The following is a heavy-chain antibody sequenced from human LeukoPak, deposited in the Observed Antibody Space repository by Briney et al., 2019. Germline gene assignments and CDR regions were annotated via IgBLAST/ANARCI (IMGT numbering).Heavy chain of an antibody. D-gene: IGHD6-13*01. CDR2: IYKDGRT. Sequence: GGSLRLSCAASGFTVSSTYLTWVRQAPGKGLAWVSIIYKDGRTFYADSVRGRFTISRDNSKNTLYLQMNSLRAEDTAVYYCARVWAAAGYGAFKYWGQGTLVTVSS. CDR1: GFTVSSTY. V-gene: IGHV3-53*05. CDR3: ARVWAAAGYGAFKY. J-gene: IGHJ4*02.